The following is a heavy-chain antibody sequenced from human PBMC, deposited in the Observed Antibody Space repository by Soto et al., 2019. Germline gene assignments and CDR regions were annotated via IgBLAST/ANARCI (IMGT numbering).Heavy chain of an antibody. J-gene: IGHJ4*02. V-gene: IGHV1-46*01. CDR1: GYTFTSYY. CDR2: INPSGGST. D-gene: IGHD2-15*01. CDR3: ARGGYCSGGSCYMGYYFDY. Sequence: QVQLVQSGAEVKKPGASVKVSCKASGYTFTSYYMHWVRQAPGQGLEWMGIINPSGGSTSYAQKFQGRVTMTRDTSTSTVYMELSSLRSEDTAVYYCARGGYCSGGSCYMGYYFDYWGQGTLVTVSS.